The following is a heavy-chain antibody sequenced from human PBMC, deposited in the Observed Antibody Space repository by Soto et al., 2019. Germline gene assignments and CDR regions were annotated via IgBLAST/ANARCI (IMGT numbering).Heavy chain of an antibody. CDR2: IIPIFDTA. CDR3: ARHDCISSSCYYYYYYGMAV. Sequence: QVQLVQSGAEVKKPGSSVKVSCKASGGTFSSYAISWVRQAPGQGLEWMGGIIPIFDTANYAQKFQGRVTITADESTSTAYMELSSLRSEDTAVYYCARHDCISSSCYYYYYYGMAVWGQGTTVTVSS. V-gene: IGHV1-69*12. D-gene: IGHD2-2*01. J-gene: IGHJ6*02. CDR1: GGTFSSYA.